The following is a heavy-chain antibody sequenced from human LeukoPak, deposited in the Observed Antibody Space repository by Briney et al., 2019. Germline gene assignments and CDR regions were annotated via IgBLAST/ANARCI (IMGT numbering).Heavy chain of an antibody. Sequence: GGSLRLSCAVSGFAFGSEAMSWVRQSPARGLEWVASISPGGGTTYYADYVKGRFPISRDNSNNTLYVQMNSLRAEDTAVYYCAKVRSGSANWALRIFDNWGQGTLVTVSS. D-gene: IGHD1-1*01. J-gene: IGHJ4*02. CDR1: GFAFGSEA. CDR3: AKVRSGSANWALRIFDN. V-gene: IGHV3-23*01. CDR2: ISPGGGTT.